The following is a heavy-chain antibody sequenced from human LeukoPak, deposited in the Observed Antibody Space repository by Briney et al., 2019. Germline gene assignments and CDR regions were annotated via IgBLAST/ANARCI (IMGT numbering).Heavy chain of an antibody. CDR2: ISSSSSYI. D-gene: IGHD6-19*01. V-gene: IGHV3-21*01. CDR3: VKSARIAVAPDYFDY. J-gene: IGHJ4*02. CDR1: GFTFSSYN. Sequence: KTGGSLRLSCAASGFTFSSYNMNWVRQAPGKGLEWVSSISSSSSYIYYADSVKGRFTISRDNAKNSLYLQMNSLRAEDTAVYYCVKSARIAVAPDYFDYWGQGTLVTVSS.